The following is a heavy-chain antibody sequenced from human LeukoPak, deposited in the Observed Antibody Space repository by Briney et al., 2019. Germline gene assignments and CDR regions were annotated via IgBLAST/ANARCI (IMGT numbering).Heavy chain of an antibody. CDR3: ARGNYDSWSGYYHYYYMDV. V-gene: IGHV1-18*01. D-gene: IGHD3-3*01. J-gene: IGHJ6*03. Sequence: ASVKVSCKASGYTFTSYGISWVRQAPGQGLEWMGWISAYNGNTNYAQKLQGRATMTTDTSTSTAYMELRSLRSDDTAVYYCARGNYDSWSGYYHYYYMDVWGKGTTVTVSS. CDR1: GYTFTSYG. CDR2: ISAYNGNT.